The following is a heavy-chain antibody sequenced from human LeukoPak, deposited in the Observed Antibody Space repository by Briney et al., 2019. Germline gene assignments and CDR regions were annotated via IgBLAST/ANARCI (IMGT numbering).Heavy chain of an antibody. CDR2: IKEDGTYT. J-gene: IGHJ4*02. D-gene: IGHD3-9*01. Sequence: GGSLRLSCAASGFTFSRYWMHWVRQVPGKGLVWVSRIKEDGTYTSYADSVKGRFTISRDNARNTVFLQMNSLRAEDTAVYYCARDFDMGITPGDDFDFWGQGTLVTVSS. V-gene: IGHV3-74*01. CDR1: GFTFSRYW. CDR3: ARDFDMGITPGDDFDF.